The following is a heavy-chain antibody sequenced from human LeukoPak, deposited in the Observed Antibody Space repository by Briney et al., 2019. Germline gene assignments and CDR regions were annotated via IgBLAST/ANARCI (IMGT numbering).Heavy chain of an antibody. CDR2: IKQDVSEK. D-gene: IGHD4-23*01. Sequence: PGGSLRLSCAASGFTFSSYWMTWVRQAPGKGLEWVANIKQDVSEKYFVDSVRGRFTISRDNAKNSLYLQMNSLRAEDTAVYYCARDLVSDYGGIPFDYWGQGTLVTVSS. CDR3: ARDLVSDYGGIPFDY. V-gene: IGHV3-7*01. CDR1: GFTFSSYW. J-gene: IGHJ4*02.